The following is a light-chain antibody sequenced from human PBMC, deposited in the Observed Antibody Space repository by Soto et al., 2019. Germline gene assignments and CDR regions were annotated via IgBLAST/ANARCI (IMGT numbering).Light chain of an antibody. Sequence: YELTQPPSVSVAPGQTARITCGGNNIGSKSVHWYQQKPGQAPVLVVYDDSDRPSGIPELFSGSNSGNTATLTISRVEAGDEADYYCQVWDSSSDHPGWVFGGGTKLTVL. CDR2: DDS. CDR1: NIGSKS. CDR3: QVWDSSSDHPGWV. J-gene: IGLJ3*02. V-gene: IGLV3-21*02.